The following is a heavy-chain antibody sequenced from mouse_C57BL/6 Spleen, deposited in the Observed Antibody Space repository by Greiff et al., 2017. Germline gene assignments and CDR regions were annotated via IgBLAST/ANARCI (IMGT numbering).Heavy chain of an antibody. V-gene: IGHV1-72*01. J-gene: IGHJ2*01. Sequence: VQLQQPGAELVKPGASVKLSCKASGYTFTSYWMHWVKQRPGRGLEWIGRIDPNGGGTKYNEKFKSKATLTVDKPSSTVYMQLSSLTSKDSAVYYCDRRRGPGLDYWGQGTTLTVSS. CDR2: IDPNGGGT. CDR1: GYTFTSYW. CDR3: DRRRGPGLDY.